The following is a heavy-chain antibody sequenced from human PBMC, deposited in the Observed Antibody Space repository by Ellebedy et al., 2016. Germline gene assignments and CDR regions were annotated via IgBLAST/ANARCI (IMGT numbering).Heavy chain of an antibody. J-gene: IGHJ4*02. CDR3: ARETRFGELLSVEY. CDR1: GFTISNYA. V-gene: IGHV3-23*01. Sequence: GGSLRLSCAASGFTISNYAMSWVRQTPGKGLEWVSAISASGDRTHYPDSVRGRLTISRDISKNTLYLQMNSLTAEDTAVYYCARETRFGELLSVEYWGQGTLVTVSS. CDR2: ISASGDRT. D-gene: IGHD3-10*01.